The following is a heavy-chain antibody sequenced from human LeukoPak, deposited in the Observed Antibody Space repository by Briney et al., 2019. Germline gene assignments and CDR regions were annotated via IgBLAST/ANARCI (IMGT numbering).Heavy chain of an antibody. CDR3: AKDKTSLLLWFGEEGDAFDI. CDR1: GFTFSSYA. J-gene: IGHJ3*02. V-gene: IGHV3-23*01. D-gene: IGHD3-10*01. CDR2: ISGSGGST. Sequence: GGSLRLSCAASGFTFSSYAMSWVRQAPGKGLEWVSAISGSGGSTHNADSVKGRFTISRDNSKNTLYLQMNSLRAEDTAVYYCAKDKTSLLLWFGEEGDAFDIWGQGTMVTVSS.